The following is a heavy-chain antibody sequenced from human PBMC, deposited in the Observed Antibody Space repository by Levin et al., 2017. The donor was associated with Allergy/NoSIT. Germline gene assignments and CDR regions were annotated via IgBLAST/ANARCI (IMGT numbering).Heavy chain of an antibody. CDR2: ISFDASEK. Sequence: GESLKISCAVSEFSFSNFGFHWVRQAPGKGLEWVASISFDASEKYYIDSVKGRFTISRDNSRNTLYLQMNSLRVEDTAVYYCAKDREGRGYNYGTFFDYWGQGTLVTVSS. CDR1: EFSFSNFG. V-gene: IGHV3-30*18. J-gene: IGHJ4*02. CDR3: AKDREGRGYNYGTFFDY. D-gene: IGHD5-18*01.